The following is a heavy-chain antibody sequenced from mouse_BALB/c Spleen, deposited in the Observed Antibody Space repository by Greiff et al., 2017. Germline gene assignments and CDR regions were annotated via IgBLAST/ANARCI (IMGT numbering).Heavy chain of an antibody. CDR1: GYAFSSYW. CDR3: ERGPPRDY. V-gene: IGHV1-80*01. CDR2: IYPGDGDT. D-gene: IGHD6-1*01. Sequence: QVQLQQSGAELVRPGSSVKISCKASGYAFSSYWMNWVKQRPGQGLEWIGQIYPGDGDTNYNGKFKGKATRTADKASNTPYMQLTSLTSEDSAFNFGERGPPRDYWVKGTPVPAPS. J-gene: IGHJ4*01.